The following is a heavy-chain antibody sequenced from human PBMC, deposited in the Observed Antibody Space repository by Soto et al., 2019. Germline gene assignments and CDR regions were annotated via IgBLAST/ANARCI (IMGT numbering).Heavy chain of an antibody. V-gene: IGHV4-30-4*01. CDR2: IFYSGST. CDR3: VRAGLGFASSGYLRRYFEF. D-gene: IGHD6-19*01. Sequence: LTSNVSGGPISVDYYWTLTRQPPFKSLEWIGYIFYSGSTYYNPPLTSRLTMSVDTSKKQFSLRLSSMTAAAAAVYYCVRAGLGFASSGYLRRYFEFWGQGILVTVSS. J-gene: IGHJ4*01. CDR1: GGPISVDYY.